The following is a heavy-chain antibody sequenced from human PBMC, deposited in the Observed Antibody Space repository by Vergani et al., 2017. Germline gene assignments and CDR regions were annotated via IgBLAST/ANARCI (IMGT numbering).Heavy chain of an antibody. CDR1: GFTFSSYA. V-gene: IGHV3-23*04. CDR2: ISGSGGST. J-gene: IGHJ4*02. Sequence: EVQLVESGGGLVKRGGSLRLSCAASGFTFSSYAMSWVRQAPGKGLEWVSAISGSGGSTYYADSVKGRFTISRDNSKNTLYLQMNSLRAEDTAVYYCAPSPDIVVVPAAIGWGQGTLVTVSS. CDR3: APSPDIVVVPAAIG. D-gene: IGHD2-2*02.